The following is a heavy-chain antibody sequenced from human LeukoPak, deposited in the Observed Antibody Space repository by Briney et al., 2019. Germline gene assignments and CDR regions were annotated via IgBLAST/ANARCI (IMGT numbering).Heavy chain of an antibody. CDR1: AFTFSSYA. D-gene: IGHD3-22*01. J-gene: IGHJ4*02. Sequence: GGSLRLSCAASAFTFSSYAMSWVRQAAGKGLEWVSGISDNGGRTYYADSVKGRFTISRDNSKNTLYLQMNSLRAEDTAVYYCAKQEGASSASFDNSGQGTLVTVSS. CDR2: ISDNGGRT. V-gene: IGHV3-23*01. CDR3: AKQEGASSASFDN.